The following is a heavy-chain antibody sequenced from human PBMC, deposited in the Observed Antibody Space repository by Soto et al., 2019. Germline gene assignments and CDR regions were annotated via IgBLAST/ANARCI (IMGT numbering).Heavy chain of an antibody. D-gene: IGHD1-1*01. Sequence: GGSLRRSCAASGFSFNDAWMTWVRQSPGAGLEWVGRIKSKTDGGTTDYAAPVRGRFAISRDASKNTAYLQMKRLKTEDTAVYYCTTDHHSHGTNYWGQGT. J-gene: IGHJ4*02. CDR3: TTDHHSHGTNY. V-gene: IGHV3-15*01. CDR1: GFSFNDAW. CDR2: IKSKTDGGTT.